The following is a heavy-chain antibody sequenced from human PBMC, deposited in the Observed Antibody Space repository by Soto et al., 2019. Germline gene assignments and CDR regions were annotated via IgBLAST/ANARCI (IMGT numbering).Heavy chain of an antibody. J-gene: IGHJ4*02. CDR3: ARSPFLECN. Sequence: PGGSLTLSCATSGFTWSSYEMNWVRQAPGKGLDGVSYIGFSGSTKYYADSVKGRFTISRDNDKNSLFLQMNSLRVEDTVVYYCARSPFLECNWAQGTLVTVSS. CDR2: IGFSGSTK. D-gene: IGHD3-3*02. CDR1: GFTWSSYE. V-gene: IGHV3-48*03.